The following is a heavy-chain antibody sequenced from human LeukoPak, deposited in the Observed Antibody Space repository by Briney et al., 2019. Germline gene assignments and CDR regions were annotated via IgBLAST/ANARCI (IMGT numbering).Heavy chain of an antibody. CDR1: GYTSTVYF. CDR3: ARELNYDSSGYYFDY. J-gene: IGHJ4*02. V-gene: IGHV1-2*02. CDR2: INPNRGGT. Sequence: ASVKDSRQASGYTSTVYFMHWVGQAPGQGLEWMGWINPNRGGTNYAQKFQGRVTMTRDTYISTAYMELSRLRSDDTAVYYCARELNYDSSGYYFDYWGQGTLVTVSS. D-gene: IGHD3-22*01.